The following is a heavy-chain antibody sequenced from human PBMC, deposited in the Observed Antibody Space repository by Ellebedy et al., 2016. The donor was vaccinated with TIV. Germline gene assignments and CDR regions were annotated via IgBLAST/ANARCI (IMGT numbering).Heavy chain of an antibody. V-gene: IGHV4-59*01. CDR3: ARALAASGKVTYHYGMDL. CDR2: IYYTGST. Sequence: SETLSLXXTVSGGYLRTYYWSWIRQSPEKGLEWIGYIYYTGSTDYNPSLKGRATISVDTSKNQFSLTLRSVTAADTASYFCARALAASGKVTYHYGMDLWGQGTTVIVSS. D-gene: IGHD6-13*01. J-gene: IGHJ6*02. CDR1: GGYLRTYY.